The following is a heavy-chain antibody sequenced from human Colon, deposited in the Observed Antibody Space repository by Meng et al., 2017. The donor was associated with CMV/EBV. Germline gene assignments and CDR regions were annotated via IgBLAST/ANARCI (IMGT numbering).Heavy chain of an antibody. CDR1: GLTFSDSL. V-gene: IGHV3-7*01. CDR3: ARLVVGDNDYFDY. J-gene: IGHJ4*02. CDR2: IKQDGSEK. Sequence: SGLTFSDSLMSWVRQAPGKGLEWVANIKQDGSEKFYVDSVKGRFTISRDNARKSLYLQMDNLRAEDTAVYYCARLVVGDNDYFDYWGQGTLVTVSS. D-gene: IGHD2-15*01.